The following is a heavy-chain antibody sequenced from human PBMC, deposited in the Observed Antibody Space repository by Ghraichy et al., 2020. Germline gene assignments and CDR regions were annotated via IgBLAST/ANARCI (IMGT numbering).Heavy chain of an antibody. CDR3: ARLQGPDYGDYESYYYYYMDV. D-gene: IGHD4-17*01. CDR1: GFTFSSYW. Sequence: GGSLRLSCAASGFTFSSYWMHWVRQAPGKGLVWVSRINSDGSSTSYADSVKGRFTISRDNAKNTLYLQMNSLRAEDTAVYYCARLQGPDYGDYESYYYYYMDVWGKGTTVTVSS. J-gene: IGHJ6*03. V-gene: IGHV3-74*01. CDR2: INSDGSST.